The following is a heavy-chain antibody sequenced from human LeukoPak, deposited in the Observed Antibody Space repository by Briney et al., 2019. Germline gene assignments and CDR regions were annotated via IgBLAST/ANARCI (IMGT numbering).Heavy chain of an antibody. CDR2: MNPNSGNT. V-gene: IGHV1-8*01. J-gene: IGHJ4*02. Sequence: GASVKVSCKASGYSFTSYYMHWVRQAPGQGLEWMGWMNPNSGNTGYAQKFQGRVTMTRNTSISTAYMELSSLRSEDTAVYYCARARGIGAAAGTFGYYFDYWGQGTLVTVSS. CDR1: GYSFTSYY. CDR3: ARARGIGAAAGTFGYYFDY. D-gene: IGHD6-13*01.